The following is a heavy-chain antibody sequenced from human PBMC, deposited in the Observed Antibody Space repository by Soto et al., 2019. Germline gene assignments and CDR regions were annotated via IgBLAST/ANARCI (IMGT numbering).Heavy chain of an antibody. V-gene: IGHV1-69*12. D-gene: IGHD2-21*01. CDR2: IIPIFGTA. Sequence: QVQLVQSGAEVKKPGSSVKVSCKASGGTFSSYAISWVRQAPGQGLEWMGGIIPIFGTANYAQKFQGRVTITADESTSTAYMELSSLRSEDTAVYYCARDQFQIVVARDWYFDLWSRGTLVTVSS. CDR3: ARDQFQIVVARDWYFDL. J-gene: IGHJ2*01. CDR1: GGTFSSYA.